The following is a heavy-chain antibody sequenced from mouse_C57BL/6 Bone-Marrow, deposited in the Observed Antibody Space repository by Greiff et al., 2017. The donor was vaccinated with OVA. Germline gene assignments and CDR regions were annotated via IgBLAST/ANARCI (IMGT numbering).Heavy chain of an antibody. CDR2: INPNNGGT. CDR3: ARSMGGYYAMDY. Sequence: EVQLQQSGPELVKPGASVKISCKASGYTFTDYYMNWVKQSHGKSLEWIGDINPNNGGTSYNQKFKGKATLTVDKSSSTAYMELRSLTSEDSAVYYCARSMGGYYAMDYWGQGTSVTVSS. J-gene: IGHJ4*01. V-gene: IGHV1-26*01. D-gene: IGHD1-1*02. CDR1: GYTFTDYY.